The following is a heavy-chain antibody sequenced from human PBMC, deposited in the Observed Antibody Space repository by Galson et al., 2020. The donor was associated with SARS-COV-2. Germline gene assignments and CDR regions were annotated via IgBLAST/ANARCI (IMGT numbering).Heavy chain of an antibody. D-gene: IGHD3-10*01. Sequence: GESLKISCAAYGFTFNNYALHWVRQAPGKGLEWLAVISYEGSKKYYADSLRARFTISRDSSTNTLYLQMSSLTAEDSAIYYCAKIKSVFWCGEGRGAIDSWGQGTRVTVTS. V-gene: IGHV3-30*04. CDR1: GFTFNNYA. J-gene: IGHJ4*02. CDR3: AKIKSVFWCGEGRGAIDS. CDR2: ISYEGSKK.